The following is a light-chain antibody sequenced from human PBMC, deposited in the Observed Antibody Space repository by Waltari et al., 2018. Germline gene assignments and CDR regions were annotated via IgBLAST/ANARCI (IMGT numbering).Light chain of an antibody. CDR1: QSISDW. Sequence: DIQMTQSPSTLSAFVGDRVTITCRASQSISDWVAWYQRKPGKAPNLLIYKASSLESGVPSRFSGSGSGTEFTLTISSLQADDFATYYCQQYHSYSWTFGQGTKVEI. J-gene: IGKJ1*01. V-gene: IGKV1-5*03. CDR2: KAS. CDR3: QQYHSYSWT.